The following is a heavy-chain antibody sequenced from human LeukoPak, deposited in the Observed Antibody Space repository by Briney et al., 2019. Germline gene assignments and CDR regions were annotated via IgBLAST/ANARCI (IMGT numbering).Heavy chain of an antibody. J-gene: IGHJ4*02. D-gene: IGHD1-1*01. CDR3: ATDSPETAAFDY. Sequence: GGSLRLSCAASGFTFRNYAMSWVRQAPGKGLEWVSVIDGGGGPTYYADSVKGRFTISRDNAKNSLYLQMDSLRAEDTAVYYCATDSPETAAFDYWGQGTLVTVSS. V-gene: IGHV3-23*01. CDR1: GFTFRNYA. CDR2: IDGGGGPT.